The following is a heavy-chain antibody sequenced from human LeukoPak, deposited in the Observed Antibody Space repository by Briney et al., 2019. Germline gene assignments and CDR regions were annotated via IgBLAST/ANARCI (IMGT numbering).Heavy chain of an antibody. CDR3: ARDGEYRPDY. V-gene: IGHV3-33*01. CDR1: GFPLSSYG. D-gene: IGHD3-10*01. CDR2: IWYDGTKK. J-gene: IGHJ4*02. Sequence: GRSLRLSCAASGFPLSSYGTHWARHAPGKGLEWVAFIWYDGTKKYPTDSVKGRFTIYRDNCKSSLYLRMNSLRAEDMSVYECARDGEYRPDYWGQGTLVTVSS.